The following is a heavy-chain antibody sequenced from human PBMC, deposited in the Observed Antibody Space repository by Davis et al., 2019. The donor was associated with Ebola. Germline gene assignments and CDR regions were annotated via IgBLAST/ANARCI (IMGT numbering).Heavy chain of an antibody. Sequence: GESLKISCAASGFSFSSYEMNWVRQAPGKGLEWVSYSSSSGNTIYYVDSVKGRFTISRDNAKNSLYLQMNSLRAEDTAVYYCARDPEEQWLEGWFDPWDQGTLVTVSS. CDR1: GFSFSSYE. D-gene: IGHD6-19*01. V-gene: IGHV3-48*03. J-gene: IGHJ5*02. CDR3: ARDPEEQWLEGWFDP. CDR2: SSSSGNTI.